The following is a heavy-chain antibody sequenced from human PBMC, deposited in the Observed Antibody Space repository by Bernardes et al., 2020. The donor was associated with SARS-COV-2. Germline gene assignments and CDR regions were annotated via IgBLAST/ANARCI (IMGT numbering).Heavy chain of an antibody. CDR2: IIPILGIA. D-gene: IGHD2-2*01. V-gene: IGHV1-69*04. CDR3: ARDEGYCSSTSCYARRHLDY. Sequence: SVKVSCKASGGTFSSYAISWVRQAPGQGLEWMGRIIPILGIANYAQKFQGRVTITADKSTSTAYMELSSLRSEDTAVYYCARDEGYCSSTSCYARRHLDYWGQGTLVNVSS. CDR1: GGTFSSYA. J-gene: IGHJ4*02.